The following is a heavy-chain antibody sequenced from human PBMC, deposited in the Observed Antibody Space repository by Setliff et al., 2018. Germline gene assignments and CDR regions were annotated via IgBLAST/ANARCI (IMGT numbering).Heavy chain of an antibody. CDR2: IKQDGSEK. CDR1: GFSLRIFW. Sequence: GGSLRLSCAASGFSLRIFWVSWVRQTPGRGLEWVATIKQDGSEKFYADSVKGRFTISRDNAKNSLYLQMNSLRAEDTAVYYCVRDDVRGYYMDVWGKGTTVTVSS. D-gene: IGHD3-10*02. J-gene: IGHJ6*03. CDR3: VRDDVRGYYMDV. V-gene: IGHV3-7*01.